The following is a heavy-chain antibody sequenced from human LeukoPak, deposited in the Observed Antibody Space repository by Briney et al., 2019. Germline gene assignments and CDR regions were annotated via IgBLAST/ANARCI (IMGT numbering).Heavy chain of an antibody. Sequence: SETLSLTCAVYGGSFSGYYWSWIRQPPGKGLEWIGEMNHSGSTNYDPSLKSRVTISVDTSKNQFSLKLSSVTAADTAVYYCARRLGRKFGERFYYYHYMDVWDKGTTVTISS. CDR1: GGSFSGYY. J-gene: IGHJ6*03. D-gene: IGHD3-10*01. CDR2: MNHSGST. V-gene: IGHV4-34*01. CDR3: ARRLGRKFGERFYYYHYMDV.